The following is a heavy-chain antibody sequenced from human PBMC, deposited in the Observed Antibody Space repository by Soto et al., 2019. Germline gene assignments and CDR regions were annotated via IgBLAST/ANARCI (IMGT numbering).Heavy chain of an antibody. CDR3: ARAFMLFDYMDV. D-gene: IGHD3-10*02. J-gene: IGHJ6*03. CDR1: GYPFNSYG. Sequence: QVQLVQSGAEVKKPGASVKVSCKASGYPFNSYGMSWVRQAPGQGLEWMGWISPYNGNTKYAQKLQGRVTMTTDTSTSTAYMELRSLRSDDSAVYYCARAFMLFDYMDVWGKGTTVTVS. V-gene: IGHV1-18*01. CDR2: ISPYNGNT.